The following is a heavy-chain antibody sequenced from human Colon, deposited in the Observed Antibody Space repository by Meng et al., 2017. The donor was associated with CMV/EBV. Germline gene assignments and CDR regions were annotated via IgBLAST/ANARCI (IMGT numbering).Heavy chain of an antibody. Sequence: SGYHFTNHGFSWVRQAPGQGLEWMGWITAYNGVKNYAQKFQGRVTMTIDTSTNTAYLDLRRLTSDDTAVYYCAREVGFTSSWHTFFDSWGQGTLVTVSS. V-gene: IGHV1-18*01. CDR3: AREVGFTSSWHTFFDS. CDR1: GYHFTNHG. J-gene: IGHJ4*02. CDR2: ITAYNGVK. D-gene: IGHD6-13*01.